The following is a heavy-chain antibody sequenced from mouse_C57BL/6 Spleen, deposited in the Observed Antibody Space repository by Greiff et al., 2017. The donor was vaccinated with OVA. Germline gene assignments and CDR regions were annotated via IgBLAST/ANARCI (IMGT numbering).Heavy chain of an antibody. CDR2: INPYNGGT. CDR3: ASDYTWFAY. J-gene: IGHJ3*01. D-gene: IGHD2-12*01. CDR1: GYTFTDYY. Sequence: VQLQQSGPVLVKPGASVKMSCKASGYTFTDYYMNWVKQSHGKSLEWIGVINPYNGGTSYNQKFKGKATLTVDKSSSTAYMELNSLTSEDSAVYYCASDYTWFAYWGQGTLVTVSA. V-gene: IGHV1-19*01.